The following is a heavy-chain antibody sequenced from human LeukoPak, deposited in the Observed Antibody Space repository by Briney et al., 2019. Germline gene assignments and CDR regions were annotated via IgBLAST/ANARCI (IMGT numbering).Heavy chain of an antibody. D-gene: IGHD3-22*01. CDR2: INPNSGGT. CDR3: ARDFFNYYDSSGYNSHLDY. Sequence: GASVTVSCKASEYTFTGDFVHWVRQAPGQGLEWMGWINPNSGGTNYAQKFRGRVTINRDTSISTAYMELSRLSSDDTAVYYCARDFFNYYDSSGYNSHLDYWGQGTLVTVSS. V-gene: IGHV1-2*02. J-gene: IGHJ4*02. CDR1: EYTFTGDF.